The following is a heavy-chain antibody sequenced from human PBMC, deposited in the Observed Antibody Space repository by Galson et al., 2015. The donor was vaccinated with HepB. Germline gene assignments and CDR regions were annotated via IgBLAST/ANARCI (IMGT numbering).Heavy chain of an antibody. J-gene: IGHJ3*02. CDR2: IIPIFGTA. CDR3: AREMGQLVRGWSVRGAFDI. CDR1: GGTFSSYA. Sequence: SVKVSCKASGGTFSSYAISWVRQAPGQGLEWMGGIIPIFGTANYAQKFQGRVTITADESTSTAYMELSSLRSEDTAVYYCAREMGQLVRGWSVRGAFDIWGQGTMVTVSS. V-gene: IGHV1-69*13. D-gene: IGHD6-6*01.